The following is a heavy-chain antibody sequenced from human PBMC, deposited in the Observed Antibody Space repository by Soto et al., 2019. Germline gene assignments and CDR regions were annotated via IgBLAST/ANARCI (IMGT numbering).Heavy chain of an antibody. D-gene: IGHD4-4*01. CDR2: ISAYNGNT. J-gene: IGHJ5*01. V-gene: IGHV1-18*01. CDR3: ARKSVSNFHWFDS. CDR1: GYTFTSYG. Sequence: ASVKVSCKASGYTFTSYGISWVRQAPGQGLEWMGWISAYNGNTNYAQKLQGRVTMTTDTSTNTAYMELKSLRSDDTAVYYCARKSVSNFHWFDSWGQGTLVTVS.